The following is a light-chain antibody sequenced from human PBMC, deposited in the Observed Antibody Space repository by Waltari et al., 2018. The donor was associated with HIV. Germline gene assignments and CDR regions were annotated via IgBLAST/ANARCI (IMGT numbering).Light chain of an antibody. V-gene: IGLV3-1*01. CDR2: QDN. CDR1: TLEDKY. CDR3: QAWVTSTVV. Sequence: SYELTQPPSVSVSPGQTASITCPGDTLEDKYTCWYQQKPGQSPVLVIFQDNKRPSGIPERFSASNSGNTATLTISGTQAIDEADYYCQAWVTSTVVFGGGTKLTVL. J-gene: IGLJ2*01.